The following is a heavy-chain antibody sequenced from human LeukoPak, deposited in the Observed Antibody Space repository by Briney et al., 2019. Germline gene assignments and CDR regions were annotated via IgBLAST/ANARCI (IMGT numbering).Heavy chain of an antibody. Sequence: PGGSLRLSCAASGFTFSSYGMHWVRQAPGKGLEWVAVISYDGSNKYYADSVKGRFTISRDNSKNTLYLQMNSLRAEDTAVYYCAKGGIAVAGIFDYWGQGTLVTVSS. CDR2: ISYDGSNK. V-gene: IGHV3-30*18. D-gene: IGHD6-19*01. CDR1: GFTFSSYG. CDR3: AKGGIAVAGIFDY. J-gene: IGHJ4*02.